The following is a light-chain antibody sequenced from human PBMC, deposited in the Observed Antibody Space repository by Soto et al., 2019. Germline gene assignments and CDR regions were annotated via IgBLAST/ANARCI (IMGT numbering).Light chain of an antibody. CDR2: GNS. CDR1: SSNIGAGYD. Sequence: QSVPTQPPSVSGAPGQRVTISCTGSSSNIGAGYDVHWYQQLPGTAPKLLIYGNSNRPSGVPDRFSGSKSGTSASLAITGLQAEDEADYYCQSYDSSLSGSNVVVGGGTKLTVL. V-gene: IGLV1-40*01. J-gene: IGLJ2*01. CDR3: QSYDSSLSGSNVV.